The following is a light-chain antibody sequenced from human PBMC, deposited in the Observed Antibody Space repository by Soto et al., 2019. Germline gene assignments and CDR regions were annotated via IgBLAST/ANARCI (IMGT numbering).Light chain of an antibody. CDR2: EAS. V-gene: IGKV1-9*01. J-gene: IGKJ5*01. Sequence: DIQMTQSPSSLSASVGDRVTISCRASQGIAVSLAWYQQKPGKAPKLLIYEASTLQSGVPSGFSGSGSGTDFTLTISSLQPEDFATYYCEQLHSYPMTFGQGTRLEIK. CDR3: EQLHSYPMT. CDR1: QGIAVS.